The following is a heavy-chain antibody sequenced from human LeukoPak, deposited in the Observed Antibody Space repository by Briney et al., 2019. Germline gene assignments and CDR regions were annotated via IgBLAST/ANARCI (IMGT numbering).Heavy chain of an antibody. CDR2: IWYDGSNK. CDR3: ARGQMWSGYYLSFDY. V-gene: IGHV3-33*01. D-gene: IGHD3-3*01. J-gene: IGHJ4*02. CDR1: GFTFSSYG. Sequence: PGGSLRLSCAASGFTFSSYGMHWVRQAPGKGLEGVAVIWYDGSNKYYADSVKGRFTISRDNSKNTLYLQMNSLRAEDTAVYYCARGQMWSGYYLSFDYWGQGTLVTVSS.